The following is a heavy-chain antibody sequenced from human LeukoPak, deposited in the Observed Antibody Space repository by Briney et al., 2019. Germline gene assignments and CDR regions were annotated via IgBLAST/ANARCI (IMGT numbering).Heavy chain of an antibody. CDR1: GGSISRYY. D-gene: IGHD4-17*01. J-gene: IGHJ4*02. CDR2: IYYSGST. CDR3: ARLIMSGDYVSDY. V-gene: IGHV4-59*01. Sequence: SETLSLTCTVSGGSISRYYWSWIRQTPGKRLEWIGYIYYSGSTRYNPSLKSRVTISGDTSKNQISLKLSSVTAADTAVYYYARLIMSGDYVSDYWGQGTLVTVSS.